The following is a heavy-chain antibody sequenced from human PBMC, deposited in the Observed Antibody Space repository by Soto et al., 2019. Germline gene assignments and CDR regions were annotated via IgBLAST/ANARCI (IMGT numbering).Heavy chain of an antibody. V-gene: IGHV4-30-4*01. CDR2: IYYSGST. CDR3: ARDRSIVVLRHYYYYGMDV. Sequence: SETLSLTCTVSGGSISSGDYYWSWIRQPPGKGLEWIGYIYYSGSTYYNPSLKSRVTISVDTSKNQFSLKLSSVTAADTAVYYCARDRSIVVLRHYYYYGMDVWGQGTTVTVSS. D-gene: IGHD3-22*01. CDR1: GGSISSGDYY. J-gene: IGHJ6*02.